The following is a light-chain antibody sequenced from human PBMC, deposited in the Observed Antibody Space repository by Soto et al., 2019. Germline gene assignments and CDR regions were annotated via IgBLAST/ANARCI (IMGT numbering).Light chain of an antibody. Sequence: EIVLTQSPATLSLSPGERATLSCRASQSVSSYLAWFQQKPGQAPRLLIYGASNRATGIPARFSGSGSGTDFTLTISSLEPEDFAVYYCQQRSDWLTFGGGTKVEI. CDR3: QQRSDWLT. CDR1: QSVSSY. CDR2: GAS. V-gene: IGKV3-11*01. J-gene: IGKJ4*01.